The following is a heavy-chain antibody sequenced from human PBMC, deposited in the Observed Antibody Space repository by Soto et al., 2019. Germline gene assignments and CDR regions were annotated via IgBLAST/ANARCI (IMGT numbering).Heavy chain of an antibody. J-gene: IGHJ4*02. CDR2: IYYSGIT. Sequence: WTWIRQHPGKGLEWIGYIYYSGITYYNRSLKSRVTISVDTSKNQFSLKLSSVTAADTAVYYCAREPLDWGQGTLVTVSS. CDR3: AREPLD. V-gene: IGHV4-31*02.